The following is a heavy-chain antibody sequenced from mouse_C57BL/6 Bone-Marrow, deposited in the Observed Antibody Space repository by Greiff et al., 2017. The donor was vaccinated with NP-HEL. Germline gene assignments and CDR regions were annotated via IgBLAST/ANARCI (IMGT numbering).Heavy chain of an antibody. Sequence: EVKLVESGGGLVQPGGSLKLSCAASGFTFSDYYMYWVRQTPEKRLEWVAYISNGGGSTYYPDTVKGRFTISRDNAKNTLYLQMSRLKSEDTAMYYCARYGSSHFAYWGQGTLVTVSA. D-gene: IGHD1-1*01. J-gene: IGHJ3*01. CDR1: GFTFSDYY. V-gene: IGHV5-12*01. CDR2: ISNGGGST. CDR3: ARYGSSHFAY.